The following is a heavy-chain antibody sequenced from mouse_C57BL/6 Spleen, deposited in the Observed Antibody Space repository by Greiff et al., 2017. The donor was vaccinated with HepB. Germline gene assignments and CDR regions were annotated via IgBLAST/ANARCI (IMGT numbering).Heavy chain of an antibody. CDR3: ARSDGNFAMDY. J-gene: IGHJ4*01. CDR1: GYTFTSYT. D-gene: IGHD2-1*01. V-gene: IGHV1-4*01. Sequence: VQGVESGAELARPGASVKMSCKASGYTFTSYTMHWVKQRPGQGLEWIVYINPSSGYTKYNQKFKDKATLTADKSSSTAYMQLSSLTSEDSAVYYCARSDGNFAMDYWGQGTSVTVSS. CDR2: INPSSGYT.